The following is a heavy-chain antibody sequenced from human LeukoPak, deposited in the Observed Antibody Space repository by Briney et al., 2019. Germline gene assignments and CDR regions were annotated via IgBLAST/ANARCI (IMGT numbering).Heavy chain of an antibody. CDR1: GFTFSSYS. Sequence: RPGGSLRLSCAASGFTFSSYSMNWVRQAPGKGLEWVSSISSSSSYIYYADSVKGRFTISRDNAKNSLYLQMNSLRAEDTAVYYCAKDHDYAWGSYPPGWLDIWGQGTMATVSS. CDR2: ISSSSSYI. CDR3: AKDHDYAWGSYPPGWLDI. V-gene: IGHV3-21*01. J-gene: IGHJ3*02. D-gene: IGHD3-16*02.